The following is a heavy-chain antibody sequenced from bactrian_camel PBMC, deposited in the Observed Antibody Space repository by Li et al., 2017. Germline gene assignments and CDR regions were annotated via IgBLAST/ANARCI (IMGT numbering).Heavy chain of an antibody. V-gene: IGHV3S53*01. J-gene: IGHJ6*01. Sequence: HVQLVESGGGSVQAGGSLRLSCAISGYTSRTYCMGWFRQEPGKEREGVATIPRNGITTYRDSVKGRFTISKNRDWTALYLQMDNVTAEDTAMYFCAARSGPAWIGCSLDSDFGSWGQGTQVTVS. CDR1: GYTSRTYC. CDR3: AARSGPAWIGCSLDSDFGS. CDR2: IPRNGIT. D-gene: IGHD3*01.